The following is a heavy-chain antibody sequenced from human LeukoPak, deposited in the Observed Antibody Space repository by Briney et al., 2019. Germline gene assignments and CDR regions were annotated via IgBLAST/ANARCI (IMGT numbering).Heavy chain of an antibody. Sequence: ASVKVSCKTSGYTFTGYYMHWVRQAPGQGLEWMGWINPNSGGTNYAQKFQGRVTMTRDTSISTAYMEPSRLRSDDTAVYYCARGRYCSGGSCRGHYYYYMDVWGKGTTVTVSS. CDR1: GYTFTGYY. CDR3: ARGRYCSGGSCRGHYYYYMDV. CDR2: INPNSGGT. J-gene: IGHJ6*03. V-gene: IGHV1-2*02. D-gene: IGHD2-15*01.